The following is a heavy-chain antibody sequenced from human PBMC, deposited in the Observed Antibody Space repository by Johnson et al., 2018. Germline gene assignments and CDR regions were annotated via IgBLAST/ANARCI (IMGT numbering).Heavy chain of an antibody. Sequence: VQLVQSGGGFVQPGRSLRLSCTASGFTFEDYAMHWVRQAPGKGLEWVSGISRNSGFIAYADSVKGRFTISRDNAKNSLYLQMHSLRTEYRSLYYCAKETVVTGLLVFDIWCQGTIVTVSS. V-gene: IGHV3-9*01. CDR1: GFTFEDYA. CDR2: ISRNSGFI. CDR3: AKETVVTGLLVFDI. J-gene: IGHJ3*02. D-gene: IGHD3-3*01.